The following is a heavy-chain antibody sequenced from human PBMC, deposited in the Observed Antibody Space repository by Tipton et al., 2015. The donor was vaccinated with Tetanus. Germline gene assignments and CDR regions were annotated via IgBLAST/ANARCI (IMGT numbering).Heavy chain of an antibody. J-gene: IGHJ4*02. V-gene: IGHV3-11*01. CDR1: GFTFSDYY. D-gene: IGHD3-3*01. CDR2: ISSSGSTI. CDR3: ARSYDFWSGYYPFDY. Sequence: SLRLSCAASGFTFSDYYMSWIRQAPGKGLEWVSYISSSGSTIYYADSVKGRFTISRDNAKNSLYLQMNSLRAEDTAVYYCARSYDFWSGYYPFDYWGQGTLVPVSS.